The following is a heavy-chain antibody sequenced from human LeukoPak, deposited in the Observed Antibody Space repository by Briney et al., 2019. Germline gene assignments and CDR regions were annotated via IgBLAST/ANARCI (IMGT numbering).Heavy chain of an antibody. D-gene: IGHD6-13*01. J-gene: IGHJ6*03. Sequence: PGGSLRLSCAASGFTFSNYAMSWVRQAPGKGLEWVSAISASGTSTYYADSVKGRFTISRGNSKNTLYLQMNSLRAEDTAVYYCAKFITAAGTNYYYMDVWGKGTTVTVSS. CDR1: GFTFSNYA. V-gene: IGHV3-23*01. CDR3: AKFITAAGTNYYYMDV. CDR2: ISASGTST.